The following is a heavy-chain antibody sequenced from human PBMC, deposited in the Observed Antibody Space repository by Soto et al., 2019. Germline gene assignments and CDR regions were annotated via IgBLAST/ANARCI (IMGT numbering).Heavy chain of an antibody. CDR2: IYISGTT. D-gene: IGHD6-13*01. Sequence: PSETLSLTCTVSGDSIRSYFWSWIRQPAGKGLEWIGRIYISGTTNYNPSLKSRVTMSLDTSKNQFSLKLTSVTAADTAVYYCASKTGVAAARFDYWGQGTLVTVSS. CDR3: ASKTGVAAARFDY. J-gene: IGHJ4*02. V-gene: IGHV4-4*07. CDR1: GDSIRSYF.